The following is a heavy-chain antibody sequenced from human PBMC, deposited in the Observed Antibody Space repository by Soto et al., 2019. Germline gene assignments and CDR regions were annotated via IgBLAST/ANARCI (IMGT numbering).Heavy chain of an antibody. D-gene: IGHD1-26*01. V-gene: IGHV1-69*13. CDR2: IIPIFGTA. CDR3: AGGRTTYSGSYIYYYYGMDV. CDR1: GGTFSSYA. Sequence: GASVKVSCKASGGTFSSYAISWVRQAPGQGLEWMGGIIPIFGTANYAQKFQGRVTITADESTSTAYMELSSLRSEDTAVYYCAGGRTTYSGSYIYYYYGMDVWGQGTTVTVSS. J-gene: IGHJ6*02.